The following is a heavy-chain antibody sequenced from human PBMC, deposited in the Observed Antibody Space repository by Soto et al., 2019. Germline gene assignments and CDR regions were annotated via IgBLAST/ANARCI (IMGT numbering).Heavy chain of an antibody. Sequence: EVQLVESGGGLVQPGGSLRVSCAASGFTFSGHSMNWVRQAPGKGLEWVSYISSGSTTIFHADSVKGRFTISRDNAKNSLYLEMNSLRDEDMAVYYCARGRPYYFDLWGQGTLVTVSS. CDR3: ARGRPYYFDL. V-gene: IGHV3-48*02. J-gene: IGHJ4*02. CDR1: GFTFSGHS. CDR2: ISSGSTTI.